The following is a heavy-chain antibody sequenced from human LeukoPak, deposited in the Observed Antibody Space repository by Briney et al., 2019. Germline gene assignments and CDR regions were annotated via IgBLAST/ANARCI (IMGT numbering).Heavy chain of an antibody. Sequence: SETLSLTCAVYGGTFSGYYWSWIRQPPGKGLEWIGEMNHSGSANYNPSLKSRVTISVDTSKNQFSLKLSSVTAADTAVYYCARDDYGDYQRYWGQGTLVTVSS. CDR3: ARDDYGDYQRY. CDR2: MNHSGSA. J-gene: IGHJ4*02. D-gene: IGHD4-17*01. CDR1: GGTFSGYY. V-gene: IGHV4-34*01.